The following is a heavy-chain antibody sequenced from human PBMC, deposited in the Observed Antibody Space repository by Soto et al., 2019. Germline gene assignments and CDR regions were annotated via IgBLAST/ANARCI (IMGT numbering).Heavy chain of an antibody. J-gene: IGHJ4*02. V-gene: IGHV3-23*01. Sequence: GGSLRLSCAASGFTFSSYAMSWVRQAPGKGLEWVSAISGSGGSTYYADSVKGRFTISRDNSKNTLYLQMNSPRAEDTAVYYCAKAFGSGWYLDYWGQGTLVTVSS. CDR1: GFTFSSYA. CDR3: AKAFGSGWYLDY. D-gene: IGHD6-19*01. CDR2: ISGSGGST.